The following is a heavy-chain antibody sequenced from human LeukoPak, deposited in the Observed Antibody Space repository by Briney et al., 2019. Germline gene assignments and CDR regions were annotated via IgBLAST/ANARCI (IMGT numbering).Heavy chain of an antibody. V-gene: IGHV3-66*01. Sequence: PGGSLRLSCAASGLTVSSNYMSWVRQAPGKELEWVSLIYSGSSTYYADSVKGRFTISRDKSKNTLYLQMSSLRVEDTAVYYCAMGAIVATIDYWGQGTLVTVSS. CDR3: AMGAIVATIDY. CDR1: GLTVSSNY. CDR2: IYSGSST. D-gene: IGHD5-12*01. J-gene: IGHJ4*02.